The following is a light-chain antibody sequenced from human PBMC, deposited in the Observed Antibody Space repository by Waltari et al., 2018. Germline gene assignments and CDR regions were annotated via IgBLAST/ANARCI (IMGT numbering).Light chain of an antibody. CDR3: QQYNSYVLT. CDR2: KAS. V-gene: IGKV1-5*03. Sequence: RVTITCRASQSISSWLAWYQQKPAKAPKLLIYKASTLESGVPSRFSGSGYGTEFTLSISSLQPDDFSTYYCQQYNSYVLTFGGGTKVEIK. J-gene: IGKJ4*01. CDR1: QSISSW.